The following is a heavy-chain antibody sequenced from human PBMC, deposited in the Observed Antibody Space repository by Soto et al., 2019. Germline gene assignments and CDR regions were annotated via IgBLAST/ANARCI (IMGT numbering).Heavy chain of an antibody. V-gene: IGHV1-69*13. J-gene: IGHJ4*02. D-gene: IGHD3-22*01. CDR3: ARDQAPSYYDSSGPLASGVDY. CDR2: IMPVFPRP. Sequence: SVKVSCKASGGTFSTSAISWVRQAPGQGLEWMGGIMPVFPRPDYAQKFQGRVTITADESTNTAYMELSGLRSDDTAVYYCARDQAPSYYDSSGPLASGVDYWGQGTLVTVSS. CDR1: GGTFSTSA.